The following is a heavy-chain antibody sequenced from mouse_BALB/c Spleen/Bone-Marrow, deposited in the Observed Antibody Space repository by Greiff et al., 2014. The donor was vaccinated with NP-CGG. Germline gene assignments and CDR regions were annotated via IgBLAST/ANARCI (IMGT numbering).Heavy chain of an antibody. CDR1: GFDVKDTY. Sequence: EVKLQESGAELVKPGASVKLSCTASGFDVKDTYIHWVKQRPEQGLEWIGRIDPANGNTKYDPKFQGKATITADTSSNTAYLQLSSLTSEDTAVYYYASYVYGYYFDYWGQGTTLTVSS. D-gene: IGHD2-2*01. V-gene: IGHV14-3*02. J-gene: IGHJ2*01. CDR3: ASYVYGYYFDY. CDR2: IDPANGNT.